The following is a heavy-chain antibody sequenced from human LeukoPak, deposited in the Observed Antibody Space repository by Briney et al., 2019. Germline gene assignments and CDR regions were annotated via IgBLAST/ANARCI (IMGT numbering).Heavy chain of an antibody. CDR3: ARAPTVTTEYDY. V-gene: IGHV3-53*01. J-gene: IGHJ4*02. D-gene: IGHD4-17*01. CDR1: GFTVSSNY. Sequence: GGSLRLSCAASGFTVSSNYMSWVRQAPGKGLEWVSIIYSGGSTYYADSVKGRFTISRDNSKNTLYLQMNSLRAEDTAVYYCARAPTVTTEYDYWGQGTLVTVSS. CDR2: IYSGGST.